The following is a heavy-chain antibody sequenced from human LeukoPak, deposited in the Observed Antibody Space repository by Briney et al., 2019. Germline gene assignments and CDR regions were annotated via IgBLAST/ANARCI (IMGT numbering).Heavy chain of an antibody. V-gene: IGHV3-30*04. D-gene: IGHD6-13*01. CDR1: GFTFSSYA. CDR3: ARDLGGQQLVEDCFDY. J-gene: IGHJ4*02. CDR2: ISYDGSNK. Sequence: GGSLRLSCAASGFTFSSYAMHWVRQAPGKGLEWVAVISYDGSNKYYADSAKGRFTISRDNSKNTLYLQMNSLRAEDTAVYYCARDLGGQQLVEDCFDYWGQGTLVTVSS.